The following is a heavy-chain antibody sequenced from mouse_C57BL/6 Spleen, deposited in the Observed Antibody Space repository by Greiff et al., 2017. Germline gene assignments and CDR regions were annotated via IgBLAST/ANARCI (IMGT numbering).Heavy chain of an antibody. J-gene: IGHJ1*03. Sequence: QVQLQQPGAELVRPGSSVKLSCKASGYNFTSYWMHWVKQRPIQGLEWIGNIDPSDSETHYNQKFKDKATLTVDKSSSTAYMQLSSLTSEDSAVYYCARWYYGSSYCFEVWGTGTTVTVSS. CDR3: ARWYYGSSYCFEV. CDR2: IDPSDSET. D-gene: IGHD1-1*01. V-gene: IGHV1-52*01. CDR1: GYNFTSYW.